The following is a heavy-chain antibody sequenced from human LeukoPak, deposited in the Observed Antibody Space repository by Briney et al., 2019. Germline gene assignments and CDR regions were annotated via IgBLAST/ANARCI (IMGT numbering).Heavy chain of an antibody. CDR3: ARLIYGSGSYSPHFDY. CDR2: IDPSDSYT. Sequence: GASLKISCKGSGYSFTSYWISWVRQMPGKGLEWMGRIDPSDSYTNYSPSFQGHVTISADKSISTAYLQWCSLKASDTAMYYCARLIYGSGSYSPHFDYWGQGTLVTVSS. D-gene: IGHD3-10*01. CDR1: GYSFTSYW. J-gene: IGHJ4*02. V-gene: IGHV5-10-1*01.